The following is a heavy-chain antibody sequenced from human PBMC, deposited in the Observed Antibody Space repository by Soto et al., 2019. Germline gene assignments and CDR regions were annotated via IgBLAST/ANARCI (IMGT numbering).Heavy chain of an antibody. Sequence: SETLSLTCTVSGDSMRSSSYYWVWIRQPPGKALEWIGSIFYSGSTSYNPSLRSRVAMSVDTSKNEFSLEIKFVTAADTAVYYCAIILTPLWSNDHTRFFYDYWGQGAMVT. V-gene: IGHV4-39*01. J-gene: IGHJ4*02. CDR1: GDSMRSSSYY. CDR2: IFYSGST. D-gene: IGHD3-9*01. CDR3: AIILTPLWSNDHTRFFYDY.